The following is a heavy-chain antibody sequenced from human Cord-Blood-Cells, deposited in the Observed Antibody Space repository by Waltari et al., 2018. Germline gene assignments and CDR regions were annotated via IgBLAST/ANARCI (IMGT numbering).Heavy chain of an antibody. CDR3: ARGGLVGGYDYFDY. D-gene: IGHD5-12*01. J-gene: IGHJ4*02. CDR1: GGTLTRYA. V-gene: IGHV1-69*01. Sequence: QVQLVQCGAEEKKPGSSVKVSCMASGGTLTRYAISWVRQAPGKGLEWMGGIIAICGTANYAQKFQGRVTITADESASTAYMELSSLRSEDTAVYYCARGGLVGGYDYFDYWGQGTLVTVSS. CDR2: IIAICGTA.